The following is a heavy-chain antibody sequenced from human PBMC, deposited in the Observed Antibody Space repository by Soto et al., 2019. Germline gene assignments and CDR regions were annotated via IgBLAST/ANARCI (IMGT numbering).Heavy chain of an antibody. D-gene: IGHD3-10*01. CDR1: GFSLSNPRMG. J-gene: IGHJ5*02. CDR3: ARSGGRTYYSGSGSRNWIDP. V-gene: IGHV2-26*01. CDR2: IIANDEK. Sequence: QVTLRESGPVRVKPTETLTLTCTVSGFSLSNPRMGVSWLRQTPGKALEWLADIIANDEKSYSTSLKSRLAISKDTTRSQVVLTMTNVDPLDSGTYYCARSGGRTYYSGSGSRNWIDPGGQGTLVTVSS.